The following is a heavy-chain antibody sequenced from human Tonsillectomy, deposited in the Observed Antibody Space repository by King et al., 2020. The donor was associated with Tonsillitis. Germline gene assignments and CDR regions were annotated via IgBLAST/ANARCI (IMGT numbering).Heavy chain of an antibody. J-gene: IGHJ4*02. D-gene: IGHD3-10*01. CDR2: MYYSGST. Sequence: QLQESGPGLVKPSETLSLTCTVSGGSISSSSHYWGWIRQPPGKGLEWIGSMYYSGSTYYNPPLKSRVTMSVDTSQNQLSLKLSSVPAADTAVYYCASPYGSGSYYTFDYCGQGTLVTVSS. CDR1: GGSISSSSHY. V-gene: IGHV4-39*01. CDR3: ASPYGSGSYYTFDY.